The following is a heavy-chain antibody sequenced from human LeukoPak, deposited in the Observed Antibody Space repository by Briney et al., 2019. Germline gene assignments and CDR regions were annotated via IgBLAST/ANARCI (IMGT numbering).Heavy chain of an antibody. Sequence: GGSLRLSCAASGFTFSSYSMNWVRQAPGKGLEWVSSISSSSSYIYYADSVKGRFTISRDNAKNSLYLQMDSLRAEDTAVYYCARDRSLRLFDYWGQGTLVTVSS. D-gene: IGHD3-10*01. CDR1: GFTFSSYS. J-gene: IGHJ4*02. CDR3: ARDRSLRLFDY. CDR2: ISSSSSYI. V-gene: IGHV3-21*01.